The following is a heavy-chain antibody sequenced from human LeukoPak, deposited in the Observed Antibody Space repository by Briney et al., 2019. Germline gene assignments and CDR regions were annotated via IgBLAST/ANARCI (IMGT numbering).Heavy chain of an antibody. CDR2: INWNGGST. J-gene: IGHJ4*02. CDR1: GFTFDDYG. D-gene: IGHD6-19*01. V-gene: IGHV3-20*04. CDR3: GRDKETYSRGGYAY. Sequence: GGSLRLSCAASGFTFDDYGMSWVRQAPGKGLEWVSGINWNGGSTGYADSVKGRFTISRDNAKNSLYLQMNSLRAEDTALYYWGRDKETYSRGGYAYGAQEPLVTVPS.